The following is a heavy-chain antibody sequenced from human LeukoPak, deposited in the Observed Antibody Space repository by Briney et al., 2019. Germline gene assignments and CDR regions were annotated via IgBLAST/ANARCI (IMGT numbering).Heavy chain of an antibody. D-gene: IGHD3-10*01. V-gene: IGHV3-64D*06. CDR1: GFTFSSYI. CDR2: ITSIGGST. J-gene: IGHJ4*02. CDR3: VKDDSYYYGSGSSND. Sequence: GGSLRLSCSASGFTFSSYIMHWVRQAPGKGLEYVSAITSIGGSTYYADSVKGRFTISRDNSKNTLYLQMSSLRPEDTAVYYCVKDDSYYYGSGSSNDGGQGTLVTVSS.